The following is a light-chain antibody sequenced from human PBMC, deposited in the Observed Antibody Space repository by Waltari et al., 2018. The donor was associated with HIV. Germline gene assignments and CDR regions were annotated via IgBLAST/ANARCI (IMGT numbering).Light chain of an antibody. CDR3: QQYDNPNYS. CDR2: DAS. V-gene: IGKV1-33*01. CDR1: QGIGNF. J-gene: IGKJ2*03. Sequence: IQMTQSPSSLSASVGDRFTITFQASQGIGNFLNWYLQKPGKAPKLLISDASNLRSGVPSRFSGTGSGTHFTLTISGLQPEDVATYYCQQYDNPNYSFGQGTKLEI.